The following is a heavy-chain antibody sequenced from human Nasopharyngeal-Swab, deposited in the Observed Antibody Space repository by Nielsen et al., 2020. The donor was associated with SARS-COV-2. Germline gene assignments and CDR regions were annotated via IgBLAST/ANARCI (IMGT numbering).Heavy chain of an antibody. Sequence: WIRQPPGKGLEWIGSIYYSGSTYYNPSLKSRVTISVDTSKNQFSLKLSSVTAADTAVYYCARRVYCSGGSCYNDYYYYYGMDVWGQGTTVTVS. CDR2: IYYSGST. D-gene: IGHD2-15*01. J-gene: IGHJ6*02. CDR3: ARRVYCSGGSCYNDYYYYYGMDV. V-gene: IGHV4-39*07.